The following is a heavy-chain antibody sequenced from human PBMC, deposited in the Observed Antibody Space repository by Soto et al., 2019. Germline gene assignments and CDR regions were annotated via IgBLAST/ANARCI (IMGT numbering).Heavy chain of an antibody. CDR2: IYFSGTT. CDR3: ARGRSVEGPEQMTFNS. V-gene: IGHV4-31*03. D-gene: IGHD3-3*01. CDR1: GGSVTIDNSY. J-gene: IGHJ5*01. Sequence: SETLCLTCSVSGGSVTIDNSYWPWIRLLPGKGLEWIGYIYFSGTTYYSPSLKSRVSISADTSKNLFFLRLSSVTAADTAVYYSARGRSVEGPEQMTFNSWGQGAQVT.